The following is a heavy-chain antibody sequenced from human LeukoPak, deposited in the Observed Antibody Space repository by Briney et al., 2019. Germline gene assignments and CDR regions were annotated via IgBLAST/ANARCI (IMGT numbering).Heavy chain of an antibody. CDR3: ARDLYYYDSGGPDY. J-gene: IGHJ4*02. Sequence: GASVKVSCKASGDTFSSYGLSWVRQAPGQGLEWMGRIIPISGIANYAHKFQDRVTINTDESTSTVYMELSSLRSEDTAVYYCARDLYYYDSGGPDYWGRGTLVSVSS. CDR1: GDTFSSYG. V-gene: IGHV1-69*05. D-gene: IGHD3-22*01. CDR2: IIPISGIA.